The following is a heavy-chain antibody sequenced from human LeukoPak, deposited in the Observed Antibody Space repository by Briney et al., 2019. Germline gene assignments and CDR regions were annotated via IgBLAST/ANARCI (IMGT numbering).Heavy chain of an antibody. V-gene: IGHV4-4*02. CDR1: GGSISSSNW. CDR3: ARQYSGYLRNWFDP. D-gene: IGHD5-12*01. Sequence: SEPLSLTCAVSGGSISSSNWWSWIRQPPGKGLEWIGEIYHSGSTNYNPSLKSRVTISVDKSKTQFSLKLSSVTAADTALYYCARQYSGYLRNWFDPWGQGTPVTVSS. J-gene: IGHJ5*02. CDR2: IYHSGST.